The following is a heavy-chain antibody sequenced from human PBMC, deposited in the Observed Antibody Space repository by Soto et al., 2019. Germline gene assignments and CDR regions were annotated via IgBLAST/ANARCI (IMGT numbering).Heavy chain of an antibody. Sequence: EEQLLESGGGLIQPGGSLRLACAASGFTFSSYAMTWVRQAPGKGLEWVSSISFSDGGTYYADSVKGRLTISRDNSKNTLFLQMNSLRVEDTAVYYCVKDDRIVGRRCFDLWGRGTLVTVSA. V-gene: IGHV3-23*01. CDR1: GFTFSSYA. D-gene: IGHD2-21*01. CDR2: ISFSDGGT. CDR3: VKDDRIVGRRCFDL. J-gene: IGHJ2*01.